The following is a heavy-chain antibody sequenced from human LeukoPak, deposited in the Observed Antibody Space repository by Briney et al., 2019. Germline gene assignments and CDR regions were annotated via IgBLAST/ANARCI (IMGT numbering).Heavy chain of an antibody. CDR1: GFTFTSYA. CDR3: AKDLRYYDSSGYSF. Sequence: GGSLRLSCAASGFTFTSYAMNWVRQAPGKGLEWVSTISGSGSSTYYVDSVKGRFTISRDNSKNTLYLQMNSLRAEDTAVYYCAKDLRYYDSSGYSFWGQGTLVTVSS. V-gene: IGHV3-23*01. D-gene: IGHD3-22*01. J-gene: IGHJ4*02. CDR2: ISGSGSST.